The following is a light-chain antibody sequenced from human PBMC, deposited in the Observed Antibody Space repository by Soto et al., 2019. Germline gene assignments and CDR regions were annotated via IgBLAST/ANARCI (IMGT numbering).Light chain of an antibody. CDR1: SGHSTYI. J-gene: IGLJ3*02. CDR2: VEGSGNY. Sequence: QLVLTQSSSASASLGSSVKLTCTLSSGHSTYIIAWHQQQPGKAPRYLMKVEGSGNYDKGTAVPDRFSGSSSGADRYLTISNLQFEDEAHYYCGTWDSNTWLFGGGTKLTVL. V-gene: IGLV4-60*02. CDR3: GTWDSNTWL.